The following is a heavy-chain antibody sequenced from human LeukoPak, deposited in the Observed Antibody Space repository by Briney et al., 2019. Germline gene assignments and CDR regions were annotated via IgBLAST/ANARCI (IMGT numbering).Heavy chain of an antibody. J-gene: IGHJ5*02. D-gene: IGHD6-13*01. V-gene: IGHV4-30-4*08. CDR3: ARAGINNWFDP. CDR1: GGSISSGDYY. CDR2: IYYSGST. Sequence: PSQTLSLTCTVSGGSISSGDYYWSWIRQPPGKGLEGIGYIYYSGSTYYNPSLKSRVTISVDTSKNQFSLKLSSVTAADTAVYYCARAGINNWFDPWGQGTLVTVSS.